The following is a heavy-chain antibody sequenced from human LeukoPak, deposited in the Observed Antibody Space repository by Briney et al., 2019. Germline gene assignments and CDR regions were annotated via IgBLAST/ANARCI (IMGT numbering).Heavy chain of an antibody. CDR3: ARGGPRWLQLLPYYYYGMDV. CDR2: INHSGST. D-gene: IGHD5-24*01. J-gene: IGHJ6*02. CDR1: VGSFSGYY. V-gene: IGHV4-34*01. Sequence: SETLSLTCAVYVGSFSGYYWSWIRQPPGKGLEWIGEINHSGSTNYNPSLKSRVTISVDTSKNQFSLKLSSVTAADTAVYYCARGGPRWLQLLPYYYYGMDVWGQGTTVTVSS.